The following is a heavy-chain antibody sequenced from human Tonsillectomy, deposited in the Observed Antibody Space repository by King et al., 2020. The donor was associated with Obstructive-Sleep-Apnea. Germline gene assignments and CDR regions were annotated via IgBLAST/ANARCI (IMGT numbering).Heavy chain of an antibody. Sequence: VQLVESGGDVVQPGRSLRLSCAASGFTFSNYVIHWVRQAPGKGLEWVAVISNDGSNKYYADSVKVRFTISRDNPKDTLYLQMNSLRLEDTAVYYCASGDYYDSGDDRGAFDYWGQGTLVSVSS. CDR1: GFTFSNYV. D-gene: IGHD3-22*01. J-gene: IGHJ4*02. V-gene: IGHV3-30*04. CDR3: ASGDYYDSGDDRGAFDY. CDR2: ISNDGSNK.